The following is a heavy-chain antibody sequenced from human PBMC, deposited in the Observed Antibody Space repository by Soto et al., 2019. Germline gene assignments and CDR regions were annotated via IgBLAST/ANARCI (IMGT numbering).Heavy chain of an antibody. Sequence: QLQLQESGSGLVKPSQTLSLTCAVSGGSISSGGYFWSWIRQPPGKGLEYIGHIYHSGRTYYNPSLKSRVTISVDRSKNQFYLKLSSVTAADTAVYYGARGESGSYSLDAFDIWGQGTRVTVSS. D-gene: IGHD3-10*01. J-gene: IGHJ3*02. V-gene: IGHV4-30-2*01. CDR3: ARGESGSYSLDAFDI. CDR2: IYHSGRT. CDR1: GGSISSGGYF.